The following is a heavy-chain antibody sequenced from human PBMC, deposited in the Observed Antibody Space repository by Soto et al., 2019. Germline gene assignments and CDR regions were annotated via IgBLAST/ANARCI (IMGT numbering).Heavy chain of an antibody. CDR2: ISYDGSNK. D-gene: IGHD3-10*01. J-gene: IGHJ4*02. V-gene: IGHV3-30-3*01. Sequence: VAVISYDGSNKYYADSVKGRFTISRDNSKNTLYLQMNSLRAEDTAVYYCARAPMVRGVNLSYWGQGTLVTVSS. CDR3: ARAPMVRGVNLSY.